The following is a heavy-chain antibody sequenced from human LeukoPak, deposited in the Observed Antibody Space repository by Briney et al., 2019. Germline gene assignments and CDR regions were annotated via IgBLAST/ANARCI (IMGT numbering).Heavy chain of an antibody. CDR3: ARDSSSIGRAFDI. CDR1: GYTFTSYG. CDR2: ISAYNGNT. Sequence: VASVKVSCKASGYTFTSYGISWVRQAPGQGLEWMGWISAYNGNTNYAQKLQGRVTMTTDTSTSTAYMELRSLRSGDTAVYYWARDSSSIGRAFDIWGQGTMVTVSS. D-gene: IGHD3-10*01. J-gene: IGHJ3*02. V-gene: IGHV1-18*01.